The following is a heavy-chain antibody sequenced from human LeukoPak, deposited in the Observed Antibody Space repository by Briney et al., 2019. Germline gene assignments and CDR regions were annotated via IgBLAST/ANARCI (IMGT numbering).Heavy chain of an antibody. CDR1: GGSISSYY. CDR2: IYYSGST. J-gene: IGHJ6*02. Sequence: SETLSLTCTVSGGSISSYYWSWIRQPPGKGLEWIGYIYYSGSTNYNPSLKSRVTISVDTSKNQFSLKLSSVTAADTAVYYCARAAGSSWHYGMDVWGQGTTVTVSS. CDR3: ARAAGSSWHYGMDV. V-gene: IGHV4-59*08. D-gene: IGHD6-13*01.